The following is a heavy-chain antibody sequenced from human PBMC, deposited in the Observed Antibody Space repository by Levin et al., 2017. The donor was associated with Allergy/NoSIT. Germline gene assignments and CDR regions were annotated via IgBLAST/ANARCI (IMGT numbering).Heavy chain of an antibody. CDR2: IKSFADGGAT. CDR1: GFTFNNAW. CDR3: ATEVRWEIAPLDY. Sequence: GESLKISCVASGFTFNNAWMTWVRQGPGKGLEWIGRIKSFADGGATDYAAPVRGRFTISRHDSEKTVYLQMNRLQTEDTAVYYYATEVRWEIAPLDYWGQGALVTVSS. V-gene: IGHV3-15*01. J-gene: IGHJ4*02. D-gene: IGHD1-26*01.